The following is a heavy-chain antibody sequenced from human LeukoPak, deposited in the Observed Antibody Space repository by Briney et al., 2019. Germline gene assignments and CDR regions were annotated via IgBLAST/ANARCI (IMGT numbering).Heavy chain of an antibody. CDR2: MYSSGTT. V-gene: IGHV3-66*01. J-gene: IGHJ5*02. D-gene: IGHD1-20*01. CDR3: ARGEYNWNDLHL. Sequence: GGSLRLSCAASGFTAGSNYKNWVRQAPGRGLEWVSVMYSSGTTYYAESVKGRFTISRDNSKNTLYLQMNSLRAEDTAVYYCARGEYNWNDLHLWGQGTLVTVSS. CDR1: GFTAGSNY.